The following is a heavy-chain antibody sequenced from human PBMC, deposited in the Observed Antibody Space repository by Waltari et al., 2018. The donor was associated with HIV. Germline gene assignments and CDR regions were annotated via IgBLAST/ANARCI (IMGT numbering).Heavy chain of an antibody. CDR3: ARGDYGDPYQY. V-gene: IGHV1-18*01. CDR1: GYTFTRYG. J-gene: IGHJ4*02. CDR2: IKYYDGNA. D-gene: IGHD4-17*01. Sequence: QVQLLQSGGEVKKPGASVKVSCKASGYTFTRYGIRWERQAPGQGREWMGWIKYYDGNANYAQKVQGRVTMTTDASKSTAYMELSSLRADDTAVYYCARGDYGDPYQYWGQGTLVTVSS.